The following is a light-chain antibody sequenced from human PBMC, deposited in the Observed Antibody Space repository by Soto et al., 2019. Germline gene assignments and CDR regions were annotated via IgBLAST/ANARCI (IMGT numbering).Light chain of an antibody. Sequence: DIQLTQSPSFLSASVGDRVTITCRASQDISSYLAWYQQKPGKAPNLLIYAASTLQSGVPSRFSGSGSGTDFTLTISSLQPEDFATYYCQQLNSYPRTFGQGTKLEIK. CDR1: QDISSY. J-gene: IGKJ2*02. V-gene: IGKV1-9*01. CDR3: QQLNSYPRT. CDR2: AAS.